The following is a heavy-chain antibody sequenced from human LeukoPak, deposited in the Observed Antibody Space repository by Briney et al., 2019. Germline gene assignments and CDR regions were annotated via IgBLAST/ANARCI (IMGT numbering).Heavy chain of an antibody. Sequence: GGPLRLSCAASGFTFSNYWMRWVRQAPGKGVEWAANIKPDGSEKYYVHSVRGRFTISRDNAKNSLYLQMNSLRAEDTAVYYCASSRTWAFDYWGQGSLVTVSS. CDR2: IKPDGSEK. J-gene: IGHJ4*02. CDR1: GFTFSNYW. V-gene: IGHV3-7*01. CDR3: ASSRTWAFDY. D-gene: IGHD1-26*01.